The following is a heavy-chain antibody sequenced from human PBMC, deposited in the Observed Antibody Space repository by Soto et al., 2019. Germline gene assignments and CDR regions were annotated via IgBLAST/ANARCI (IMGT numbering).Heavy chain of an antibody. Sequence: QVQLQQSGPGLVKPSQTLLLTCDISGDSVSSNTAGWNWVRQSPSRGLEWLGRTYYRSKWYYDYAISVRSRITINPDTSKNQYSLQLNSVTPEDTAVYYCARVEQYSGRIFDYWGQAALVTVSS. CDR3: ARVEQYSGRIFDY. CDR2: TYYRSKWYY. V-gene: IGHV6-1*01. J-gene: IGHJ4*01. D-gene: IGHD1-26*01. CDR1: GDSVSSNTAG.